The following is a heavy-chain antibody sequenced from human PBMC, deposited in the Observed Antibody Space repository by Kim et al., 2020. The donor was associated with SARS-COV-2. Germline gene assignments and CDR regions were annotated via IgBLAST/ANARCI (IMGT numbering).Heavy chain of an antibody. Sequence: SETLSLTCIVSGVSISSSSYYWVWNRQRPGKGLQWFGCIYYSGSTYYNPSLKSRVTIYADTSKNQFSLMLSSVTAADTAVYYCARHGGQNWFDPWGQGTLVTVSS. CDR3: ARHGGQNWFDP. D-gene: IGHD3-16*01. CDR2: IYYSGST. V-gene: IGHV4-39*01. CDR1: GVSISSSSYY. J-gene: IGHJ5*02.